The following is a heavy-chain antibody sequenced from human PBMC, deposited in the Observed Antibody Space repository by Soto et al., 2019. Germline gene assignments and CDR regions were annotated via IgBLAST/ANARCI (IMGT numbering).Heavy chain of an antibody. V-gene: IGHV3-23*01. Sequence: GGSLRLSCAGSGFTFSSYAMSWVRQAPGKGLEWVSTISGNGDTTYYADSVKGRFIISRDNSNTTQYLQMNSLRAEDTAVYYCARGSFYHDSCGYYPGKGQHWGQGSLVTVSS. J-gene: IGHJ1*01. CDR1: GFTFSSYA. D-gene: IGHD3-22*01. CDR2: ISGNGDTT. CDR3: ARGSFYHDSCGYYPGKGQH.